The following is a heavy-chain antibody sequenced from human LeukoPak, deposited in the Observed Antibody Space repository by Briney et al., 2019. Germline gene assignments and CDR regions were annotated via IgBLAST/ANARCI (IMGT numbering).Heavy chain of an antibody. Sequence: GGSLRLSCAASGFTFSDSAMHWVRQASGKGLEWVGRIRSKANDYATAYTASMKGRFTISRDDSKNMAFLQMNSLKTEDTAVYYCTNSFSDFWIDSWGRGTLVTVSS. CDR2: IRSKANDYAT. CDR1: GFTFSDSA. CDR3: TNSFSDFWIDS. J-gene: IGHJ4*02. D-gene: IGHD3-3*01. V-gene: IGHV3-73*01.